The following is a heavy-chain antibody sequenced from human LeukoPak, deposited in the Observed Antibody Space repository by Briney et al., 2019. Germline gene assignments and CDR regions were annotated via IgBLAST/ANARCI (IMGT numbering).Heavy chain of an antibody. Sequence: GASVKASCKASGYTFTGYFIHWVRQAPGQGLEWMGWISPNSGGTNYAQKFQGRVTMTRDTSISTAYMELSRLRSDDTAVYYCARDSYGALDYWGQGTLVTVSS. CDR2: ISPNSGGT. V-gene: IGHV1-2*02. CDR1: GYTFTGYF. J-gene: IGHJ4*02. CDR3: ARDSYGALDY. D-gene: IGHD1-26*01.